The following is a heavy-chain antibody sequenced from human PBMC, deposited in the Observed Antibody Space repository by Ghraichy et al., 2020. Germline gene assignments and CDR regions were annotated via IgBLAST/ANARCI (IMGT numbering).Heavy chain of an antibody. D-gene: IGHD3-10*01. V-gene: IGHV1-69*13. Sequence: SVKVSCKSSGYTFGRFKITWVRQAPGQGLECMGGIIPNFGPTKNAQRFQGRVTITADESTSTVYMELTSLRSDDTAVYYCARSMVRGPVDYWGQGTLVTVSA. CDR3: ARSMVRGPVDY. CDR1: GYTFGRFK. CDR2: IIPNFGPT. J-gene: IGHJ4*02.